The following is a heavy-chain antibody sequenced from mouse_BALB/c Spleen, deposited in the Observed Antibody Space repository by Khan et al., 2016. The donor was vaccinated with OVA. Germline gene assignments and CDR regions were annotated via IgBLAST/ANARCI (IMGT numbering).Heavy chain of an antibody. CDR3: ARGPDYGSSPCYFDS. V-gene: IGHV5-6-5*01. D-gene: IGHD1-1*01. CDR1: GFTFSSYD. J-gene: IGHJ2*01. Sequence: EVELVESGGGLVKPGGSLKLSCAASGFTFSSYDMSWVRQTPEKRLAWVASISTGGSTYYPDSVKGRFTISSDNVRNILSLQMSSLRSEETAMYYCARGPDYGSSPCYFDSWGQGTTLTVSS. CDR2: ISTGGST.